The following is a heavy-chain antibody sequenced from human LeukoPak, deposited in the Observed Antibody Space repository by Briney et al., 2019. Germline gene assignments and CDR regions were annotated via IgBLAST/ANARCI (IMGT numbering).Heavy chain of an antibody. D-gene: IGHD5-12*01. CDR2: INTDGTVT. CDR1: GFTFSKYW. CDR3: ATKQWLAPPPDS. V-gene: IGHV3-74*01. J-gene: IGHJ5*01. Sequence: GGSLRDSCAASGFTFSKYWMLWVRQAPGKGLESVSRINTDGTVTTYADSVKGRFTVSRDNADNTMFLQMNSVRDEDTAVYYCATKQWLAPPPDSWG.